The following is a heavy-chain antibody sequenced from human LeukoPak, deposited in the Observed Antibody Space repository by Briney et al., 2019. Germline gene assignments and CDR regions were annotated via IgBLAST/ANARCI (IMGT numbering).Heavy chain of an antibody. CDR3: AREGIAAAGITY. V-gene: IGHV4-31*03. CDR2: IYYSGST. Sequence: PSETLSLTCTVSGVSISSGGYYWSWIRQHPGKGLEWIGYIYYSGSTYYNPSLKSRVTISVDTSKNQFSLKLSSVTAADTAVYYCAREGIAAAGITYWGQGTLVTVSS. J-gene: IGHJ4*02. CDR1: GVSISSGGYY. D-gene: IGHD6-13*01.